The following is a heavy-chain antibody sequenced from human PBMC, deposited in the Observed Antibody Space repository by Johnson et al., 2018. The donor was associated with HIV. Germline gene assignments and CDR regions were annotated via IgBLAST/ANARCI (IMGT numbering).Heavy chain of an antibody. Sequence: VQLVESGGGLVQPGGSLRLSCAASGFTFSSYAMSWVRQAPGKGLEWVSAISGSGGSTYYADSVKGRFTISRDNSKNTLYLQMNSLRAEDPAVYYCAKDQGYNGFEPDALDIWGRGNMVTGSS. CDR3: AKDQGYNGFEPDALDI. D-gene: IGHD1-26*01. CDR2: ISGSGGST. V-gene: IGHV3-23*04. CDR1: GFTFSSYA. J-gene: IGHJ3*02.